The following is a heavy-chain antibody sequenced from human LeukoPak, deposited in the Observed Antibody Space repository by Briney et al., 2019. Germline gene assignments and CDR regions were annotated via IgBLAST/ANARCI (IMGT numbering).Heavy chain of an antibody. J-gene: IGHJ4*02. CDR1: GFTFYSYA. Sequence: PGGSLRLSCAPSGFTFYSYAMSWVRQAPGKGLEWVSSISGSGDYTNYAGSVKGRFTISRDNSKNTLYLQMNSLRAEDTAVYYCAKSIVGTNVYYFDYWGQGTLVTVSS. CDR2: ISGSGDYT. CDR3: AKSIVGTNVYYFDY. D-gene: IGHD1-26*01. V-gene: IGHV3-23*01.